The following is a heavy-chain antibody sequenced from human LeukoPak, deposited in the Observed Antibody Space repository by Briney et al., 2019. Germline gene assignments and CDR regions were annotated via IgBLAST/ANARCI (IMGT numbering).Heavy chain of an antibody. J-gene: IGHJ5*02. CDR1: GGSISSGSYY. V-gene: IGHV4-61*02. CDR3: ARDTPSITIFGVVYNWFDP. D-gene: IGHD3-3*01. CDR2: IYTSGST. Sequence: SETLSLTCTVSGGSISSGSYYWSWIRQPAGKGLEWIGRIYTSGSTNYNPSLKSRVTISVDTSKNQFSLKLSSVTAADTAVYNCARDTPSITIFGVVYNWFDPWGQGTLVTVSS.